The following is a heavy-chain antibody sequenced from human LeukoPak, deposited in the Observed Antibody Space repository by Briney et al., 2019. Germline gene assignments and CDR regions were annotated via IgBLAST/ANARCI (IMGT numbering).Heavy chain of an antibody. CDR1: GFTFSSYS. V-gene: IGHV3-30-3*01. Sequence: GGSLRLSCAASGFTFSSYSMHWVRQAPGKGLEWVAVISYDGNNKYDADSVKGRFTISRDNSKNTLYLQMNSLRAEDTAVYYCARLPGYCSSNSCYKMTIPFDYWGQGTLVTVSS. CDR3: ARLPGYCSSNSCYKMTIPFDY. D-gene: IGHD2-2*02. CDR2: ISYDGNNK. J-gene: IGHJ4*02.